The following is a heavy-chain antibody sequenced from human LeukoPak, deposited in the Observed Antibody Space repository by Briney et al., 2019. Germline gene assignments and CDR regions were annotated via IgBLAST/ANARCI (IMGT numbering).Heavy chain of an antibody. CDR1: GGSISSSNYY. J-gene: IGHJ5*02. CDR3: ASLLNGGVAHWFDP. Sequence: SETLSLTCTVSGGSISSSNYYWGWIRQPPGKGLEWIGSIYYSGTTYYSSSLKSRVIISVDTSKNQFSLRLSSVTAADTAVYYCASLLNGGVAHWFDPWGQGTLVTVSS. D-gene: IGHD7-27*01. CDR2: IYYSGTT. V-gene: IGHV4-39*01.